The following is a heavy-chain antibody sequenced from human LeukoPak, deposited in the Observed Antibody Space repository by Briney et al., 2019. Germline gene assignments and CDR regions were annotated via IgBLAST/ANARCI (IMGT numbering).Heavy chain of an antibody. CDR3: ARTTGPY. CDR2: IYTSGTT. D-gene: IGHD4-17*01. V-gene: IGHV4-4*07. J-gene: IGHJ4*02. CDR1: GGSMSNYY. Sequence: SETLSLTCTVSGGSMSNYYWSWIRQPAGKGLEWIGRIYTSGTTDYNPSLKSRVTISLDTSKNQFSLKLNSVTAADTAVYYCARTTGPYWGQGILVTVSS.